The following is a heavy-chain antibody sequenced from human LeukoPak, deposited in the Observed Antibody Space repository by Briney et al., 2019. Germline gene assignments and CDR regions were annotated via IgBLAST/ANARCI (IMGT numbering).Heavy chain of an antibody. V-gene: IGHV1-8*01. J-gene: IGHJ6*03. CDR2: MNPNSGNT. Sequence: GASVKVSCKASGYTFTSYDINWVRQATGQGLEWMGWMNPNSGNTGYAQKLQGRVTMTTDTSTSTAYMELRSLRSDDTAVYYCAREGLDSGYDPGSYYYMDVWGKGTTVTVSS. D-gene: IGHD5-12*01. CDR3: AREGLDSGYDPGSYYYMDV. CDR1: GYTFTSYD.